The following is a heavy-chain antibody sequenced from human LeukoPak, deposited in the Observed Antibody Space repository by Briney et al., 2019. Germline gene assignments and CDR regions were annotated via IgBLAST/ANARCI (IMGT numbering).Heavy chain of an antibody. D-gene: IGHD6-25*01. V-gene: IGHV3-43D*03. Sequence: PGGSLRLSCAASGFTFDDYAMHWVRQAPGKGLEWVSLISWDGGSTYYADSVKGRFTISRDNSKNSLYLQMNSLRAEDTALYYCAKDFSSAGFNWFDPWGQGTLVTVS. J-gene: IGHJ5*02. CDR2: ISWDGGST. CDR1: GFTFDDYA. CDR3: AKDFSSAGFNWFDP.